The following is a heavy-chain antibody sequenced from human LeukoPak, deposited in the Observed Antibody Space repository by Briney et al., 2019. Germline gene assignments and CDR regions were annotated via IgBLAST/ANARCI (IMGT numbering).Heavy chain of an antibody. CDR2: IYHSGST. CDR3: ARGLLGSGWYWVVSNWFDP. D-gene: IGHD6-19*01. CDR1: GGSISSGNW. V-gene: IGHV4-4*02. J-gene: IGHJ5*02. Sequence: SETLSLTCAVSGGSISSGNWWSWVRQPPGKGLEWIGEIYHSGSTNYNPSLKSRVTISVDKSKNQFSLKLSSVTAADTAVYYCARGLLGSGWYWVVSNWFDPWGQGTLVTVSS.